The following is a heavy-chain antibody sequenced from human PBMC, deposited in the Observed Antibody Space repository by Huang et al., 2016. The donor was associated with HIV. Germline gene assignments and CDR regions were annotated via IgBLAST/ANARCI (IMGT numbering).Heavy chain of an antibody. CDR2: FYYKGRT. J-gene: IGHJ6*03. D-gene: IGHD3-10*01. Sequence: QLLLQESGPGLVKPSEALALTCAVSGGSIRSSDYHWGWIRQPPGKGLGWIGGFYYKGRTHYSPSLKSRVTIAVDTSKNLFFLNLTSMTAADTAVYYCARHREGPVAYYSGWGSHLNYMDVWGRGRTVVVSS. CDR1: GGSIRSSDYH. CDR3: ARHREGPVAYYSGWGSHLNYMDV. V-gene: IGHV4-39*01.